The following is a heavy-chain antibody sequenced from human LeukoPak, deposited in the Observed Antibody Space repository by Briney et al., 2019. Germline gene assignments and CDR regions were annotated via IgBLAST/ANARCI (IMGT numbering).Heavy chain of an antibody. V-gene: IGHV7-4-1*02. CDR2: INTNTGNP. J-gene: IGHJ5*02. CDR1: GYTFTSYA. Sequence: GASVKVSCEASGYTFTSYAMNWVRQAPGQGLEWMGWINTNTGNPTYAQGFTGRFVFSLDTSVSTAYLQISSLKAEDTAVYYCASYSFLDFAGWFDPWGQGTLVTVSS. CDR3: ASYSFLDFAGWFDP. D-gene: IGHD3/OR15-3a*01.